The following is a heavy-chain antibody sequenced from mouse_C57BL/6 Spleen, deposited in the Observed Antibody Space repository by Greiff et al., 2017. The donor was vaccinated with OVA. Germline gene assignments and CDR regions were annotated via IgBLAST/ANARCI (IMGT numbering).Heavy chain of an antibody. CDR1: GYTFTSYW. J-gene: IGHJ4*01. V-gene: IGHV1-50*01. CDR2: IDPSDSYT. CDR3: ARKDYSYTLYAMDY. D-gene: IGHD1-1*01. Sequence: QVQLQQPGAELVKPGASVKLSCKASGYTFTSYWMQWVKQRPGQGLEWIGEIDPSDSYTNYNHKFKGKATLTVDTSSSTAYMQLSSLTSEDSAVYYCARKDYSYTLYAMDYWGQGTSVTVSS.